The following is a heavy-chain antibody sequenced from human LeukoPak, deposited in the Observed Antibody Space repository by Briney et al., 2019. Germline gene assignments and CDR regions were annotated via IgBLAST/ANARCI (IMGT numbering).Heavy chain of an antibody. CDR1: SGTISSGGYD. Sequence: SENLSLNCSVSSGTISSGGYDRSWIRQRPGKSLEWIGYIYYSGSTYYNPSLKGRITISVDTSKTQFSLKLSSVTAADTAVYYCAREGPGYWSSTSCLQRGGMDVWGQGTTVTVSS. CDR2: IYYSGST. V-gene: IGHV4-31*03. D-gene: IGHD2-2*01. CDR3: AREGPGYWSSTSCLQRGGMDV. J-gene: IGHJ6*02.